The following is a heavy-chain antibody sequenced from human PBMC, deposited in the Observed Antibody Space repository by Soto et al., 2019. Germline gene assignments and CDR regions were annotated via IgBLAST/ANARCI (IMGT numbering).Heavy chain of an antibody. Sequence: PGGSLRLSCSASGFAFSSFDMHWVRQAPGKGLEYFSAINSNGGITYYADSVNGRFTISRDNSKNTLYLQMSSLRIEDTAVYYCARGGCSGGSCFLYYYYGMDVWGQGTTVTV. CDR1: GFAFSSFD. CDR3: ARGGCSGGSCFLYYYYGMDV. V-gene: IGHV3-64*04. J-gene: IGHJ6*02. D-gene: IGHD2-15*01. CDR2: INSNGGIT.